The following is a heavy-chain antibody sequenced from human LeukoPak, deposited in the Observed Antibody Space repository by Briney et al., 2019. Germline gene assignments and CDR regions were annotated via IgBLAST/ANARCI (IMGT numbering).Heavy chain of an antibody. D-gene: IGHD3-22*01. Sequence: GGSLRLSCAASGFTFSSYDMHWVRQVTGKGLEWVSAIDTAGDTYYPGSVKGRFTISRENAKNSLYLQMNSLRAGDTAVYYCARAPLGGYGPWYWGQGTVVTVSS. CDR1: GFTFSSYD. V-gene: IGHV3-13*01. CDR2: IDTAGDT. J-gene: IGHJ4*02. CDR3: ARAPLGGYGPWY.